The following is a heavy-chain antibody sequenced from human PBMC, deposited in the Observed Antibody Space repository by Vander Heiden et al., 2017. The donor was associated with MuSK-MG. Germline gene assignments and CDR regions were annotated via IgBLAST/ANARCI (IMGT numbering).Heavy chain of an antibody. J-gene: IGHJ3*02. V-gene: IGHV1-69*01. CDR1: GVTFSSYA. Sequence: QVQLVQSGAEVTKPGSSVKVSCKASGVTFSSYAISWVREAPGQGLEGMGGIITIFGKANDAQKVQGRVTITADESTRTAYMEVGRVRSEDTAVYYFAKGAADGGFQGDIWGQGTMVTVFS. CDR3: AKGAADGGFQGDI. D-gene: IGHD2-15*01. CDR2: IITIFGKA.